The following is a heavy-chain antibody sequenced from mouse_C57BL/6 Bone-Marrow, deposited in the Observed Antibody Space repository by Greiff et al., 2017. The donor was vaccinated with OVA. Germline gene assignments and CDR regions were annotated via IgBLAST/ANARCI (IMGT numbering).Heavy chain of an antibody. Sequence: QVQLQESGAELARPGASVKLSCKASGYTFTSYGISWVKQRTGQGLEWIGEIYPRSGNTYYNEKFKGKATLTADKSSSTAYMQLSSLTSEDSAVYYCAGEGGIYYGNSHFDYWGQGTTLTVSS. CDR3: AGEGGIYYGNSHFDY. CDR1: GYTFTSYG. J-gene: IGHJ2*01. V-gene: IGHV1-81*01. D-gene: IGHD2-1*01. CDR2: IYPRSGNT.